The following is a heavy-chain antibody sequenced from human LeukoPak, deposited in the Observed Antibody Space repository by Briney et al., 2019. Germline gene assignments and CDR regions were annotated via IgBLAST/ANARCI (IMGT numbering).Heavy chain of an antibody. CDR1: GESLNSYC. V-gene: IGHV4-34*01. D-gene: IGHD2-15*01. CDR2: IYESGTT. J-gene: IGHJ4*02. CDR3: ARGAWATRLGS. Sequence: PSETVSLTCAVYGESLNSYCWSWVRQPPGEGLEWIGEIYESGTTEYNPSLKSRVTISMVPSKQQFSLSLSSVTAADTAVYYCARGAWATRLGSWGLGTPVIVSS.